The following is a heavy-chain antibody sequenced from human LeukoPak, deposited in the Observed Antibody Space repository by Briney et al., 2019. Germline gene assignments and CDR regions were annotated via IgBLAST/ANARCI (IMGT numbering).Heavy chain of an antibody. CDR1: GYTFTGYY. V-gene: IGHV1-8*03. D-gene: IGHD3-3*01. J-gene: IGHJ3*02. CDR2: INPNSGNT. CDR3: ARNLGPYYDFWSGYPDAFDI. Sequence: ASVKVSCKASGYTFTGYYMHWVRQAPGQGLEWMGRINPNSGNTGYEQKFQGRVTITRNTSISTAYMELSSLRSEDTAVYYCARNLGPYYDFWSGYPDAFDIWGQGTMVTVSS.